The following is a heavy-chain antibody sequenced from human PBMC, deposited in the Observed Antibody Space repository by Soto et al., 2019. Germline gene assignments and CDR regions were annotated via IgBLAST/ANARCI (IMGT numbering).Heavy chain of an antibody. Sequence: GASVKVSCKASGYTFTSYAMHWVRQALGQGLEWMGWINAGNGNTKYSQKFQGRVTITRDTSASTAYMGLSSLRSEDTAVYYCARDISSNWNWPNGFDPWGQGTLVTVSS. CDR2: INAGNGNT. CDR1: GYTFTSYA. V-gene: IGHV1-3*01. D-gene: IGHD1-7*01. CDR3: ARDISSNWNWPNGFDP. J-gene: IGHJ5*02.